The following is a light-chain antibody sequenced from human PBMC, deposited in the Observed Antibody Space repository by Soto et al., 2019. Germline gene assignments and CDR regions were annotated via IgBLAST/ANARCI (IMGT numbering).Light chain of an antibody. Sequence: VLTQPPSAXVSPGQSVTISCTGTSSDVGGYDYVSWYQQHPGKAPKLMIYEVTILPSGVSDRFSGSKSGNTSSLNVSGLKAEDEADYYCSSYTGGNPSYVFGTGTKVTVL. J-gene: IGLJ1*01. CDR1: SSDVGGYDY. V-gene: IGLV2-8*01. CDR2: EVT. CDR3: SSYTGGNPSYV.